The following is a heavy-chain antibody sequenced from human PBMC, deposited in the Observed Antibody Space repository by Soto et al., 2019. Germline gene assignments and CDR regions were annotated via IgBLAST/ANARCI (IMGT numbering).Heavy chain of an antibody. CDR1: GFSFSDHG. Sequence: PGGSLRLSCEASGFSFSDHGMSWVRQAPGKGLEWVSVTSGSGGTTYYVDSVKGRFTISRDNSKNTLYLQINSLRVEDTAVYYCAKTSKTTILTVYDVWGRGTTVTVSS. CDR2: TSGSGGTT. D-gene: IGHD3-9*01. V-gene: IGHV3-23*01. CDR3: AKTSKTTILTVYDV. J-gene: IGHJ6*02.